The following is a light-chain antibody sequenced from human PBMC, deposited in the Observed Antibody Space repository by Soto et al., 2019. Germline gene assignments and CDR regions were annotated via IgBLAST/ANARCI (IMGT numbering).Light chain of an antibody. V-gene: IGLV2-14*02. CDR3: SSYTSSSTL. CDR1: SSDVGSYNL. J-gene: IGLJ1*01. Sequence: QSVLTQPASVSGSPGQSITISCTGTSSDVGSYNLVSWYQHHPGKAPKLMIYEVSKRPSGVSNRFSGSKSGNTASLTISGLQAEDEADYYCSSYTSSSTLFGTGTKVTVL. CDR2: EVS.